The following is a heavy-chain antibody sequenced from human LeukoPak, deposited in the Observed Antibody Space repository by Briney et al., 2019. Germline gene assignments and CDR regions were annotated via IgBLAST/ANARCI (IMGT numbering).Heavy chain of an antibody. V-gene: IGHV3-66*01. CDR3: AKDLAGYGMDV. CDR2: IYSGGSA. CDR1: GFTVSSNY. J-gene: IGHJ6*02. Sequence: GGSLRLSCAASGFTVSSNYMSWVRQAPGKGLEWVSVIYSGGSAYYADSVKGRFTISRDNSKNTLYLQMNSLRAEDTAVYYCAKDLAGYGMDVWGQGTTVTVSS.